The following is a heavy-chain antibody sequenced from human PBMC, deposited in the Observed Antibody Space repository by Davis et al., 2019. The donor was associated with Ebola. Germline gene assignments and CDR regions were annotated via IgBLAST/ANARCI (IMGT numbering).Heavy chain of an antibody. Sequence: GGSLRLSCAASGFTFSSYWMSWVRQAPGKGLEWVANIKQDGSENYYVDSVKGRFTISRDNAKNSLYLQMNSLRDEDTAVYYCARGYGDYAVYYYYGMDVWGQGTTVTVSS. V-gene: IGHV3-7*04. CDR1: GFTFSSYW. CDR3: ARGYGDYAVYYYYGMDV. D-gene: IGHD4-17*01. CDR2: IKQDGSEN. J-gene: IGHJ6*02.